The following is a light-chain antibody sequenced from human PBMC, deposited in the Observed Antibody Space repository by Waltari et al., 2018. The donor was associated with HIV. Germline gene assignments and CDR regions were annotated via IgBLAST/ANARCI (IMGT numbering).Light chain of an antibody. CDR3: QVWDIHSDHVL. V-gene: IGLV3-21*02. Sequence: SYVLTQPPSVSVAPGQTARITCAGSNLGGKSVHWHQQKPGQAPVLVVYDDSARPSGIPERFSGSNSGNTATLTISRVEAGDEADYYCQVWDIHSDHVLFGGGTKLTVL. CDR1: NLGGKS. CDR2: DDS. J-gene: IGLJ2*01.